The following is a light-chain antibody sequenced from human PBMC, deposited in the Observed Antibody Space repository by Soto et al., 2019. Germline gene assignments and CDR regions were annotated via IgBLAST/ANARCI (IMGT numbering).Light chain of an antibody. CDR2: RNN. Sequence: QSVLTRPPSASGTPGQRVTISCSGSSSNIGSNYVYWYQQLPGTAPKLLIYRNNQRPSGVPDRFSGSKSGTSASLAISGLRSEDEADYYCAAWDDSLSANVVFGGGTQLTVL. J-gene: IGLJ2*01. V-gene: IGLV1-47*01. CDR1: SSNIGSNY. CDR3: AAWDDSLSANVV.